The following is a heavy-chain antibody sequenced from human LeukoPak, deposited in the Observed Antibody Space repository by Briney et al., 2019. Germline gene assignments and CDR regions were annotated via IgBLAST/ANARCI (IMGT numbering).Heavy chain of an antibody. D-gene: IGHD2-8*02. V-gene: IGHV3-53*01. CDR1: GFTVSLYY. J-gene: IGHJ3*02. CDR3: ARGWVVATGGFDM. Sequence: GGSLKLSCAASGFTVSLYYMTWVRQAPGKGLEWVTVIYSGGPTYYADSVKGRFTISRDNSKNTVYLQMNSLRGEDTAVYFCARGWVVATGGFDMWGQGTMVTVSS. CDR2: IYSGGPT.